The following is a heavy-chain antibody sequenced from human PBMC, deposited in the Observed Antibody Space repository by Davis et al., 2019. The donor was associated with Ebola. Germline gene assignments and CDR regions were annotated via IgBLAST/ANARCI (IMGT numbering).Heavy chain of an antibody. CDR1: VITFSSYA. D-gene: IGHD3-16*01. Sequence: GESLKISCTDSVITFSSYAMTWVRQAPGKGLEWVSAISGSGGSTYYADSVKGRFTISRDNSKKTLYLQMNSLRAEDTAVYYCAQDMIEEGLSSPHPDFKHWGQGTLVTVSS. V-gene: IGHV3-23*01. CDR3: AQDMIEEGLSSPHPDFKH. J-gene: IGHJ1*01. CDR2: ISGSGGST.